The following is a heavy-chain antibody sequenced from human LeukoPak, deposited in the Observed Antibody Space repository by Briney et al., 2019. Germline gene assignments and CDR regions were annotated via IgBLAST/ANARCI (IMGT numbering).Heavy chain of an antibody. V-gene: IGHV3-7*01. Sequence: PGGSLRLSCAASGFTFSSYWMSWVRQAPGKGLEWVANIKQDGSEKYYMDSVKGRFTISRDNAKNSLYLQMNSLRAEDTAVYYCARGEHYGSGRTYYYYYMDVWGKGTTVTISS. D-gene: IGHD3-10*01. CDR3: ARGEHYGSGRTYYYYYMDV. J-gene: IGHJ6*03. CDR1: GFTFSSYW. CDR2: IKQDGSEK.